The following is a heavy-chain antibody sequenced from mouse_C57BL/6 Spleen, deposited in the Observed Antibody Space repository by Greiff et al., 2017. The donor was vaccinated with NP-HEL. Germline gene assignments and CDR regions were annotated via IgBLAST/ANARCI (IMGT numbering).Heavy chain of an antibody. CDR1: GYAFTNYL. CDR2: INPGSGGT. CDR3: AREALFAY. V-gene: IGHV1-54*01. J-gene: IGHJ3*01. Sequence: QVQLKESGAELVRPGTSVKVSCKASGYAFTNYLIEWVKQRPGQGLEWIGVINPGSGGTNYNEKFKGKATLTADKSSSTAYMQLSSLTSEDSAVYFCAREALFAYWGQGTLVTVSA.